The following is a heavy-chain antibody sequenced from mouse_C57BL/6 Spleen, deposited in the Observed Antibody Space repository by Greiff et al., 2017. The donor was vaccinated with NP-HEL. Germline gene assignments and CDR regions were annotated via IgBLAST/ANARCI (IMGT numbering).Heavy chain of an antibody. CDR1: GYSITSGYY. D-gene: IGHD4-1*01. V-gene: IGHV3-6*01. Sequence: ESGPGLVKPSQSLSLTCSVTGYSITSGYYWNWIRQFPGNKLEWMGYISYDGSNNYNPSLKNRISITRDTSKNQFFLKLNSVTTEDTATYYCARSGSLTGWFAYWGQGTLVTVSA. J-gene: IGHJ3*01. CDR3: ARSGSLTGWFAY. CDR2: ISYDGSN.